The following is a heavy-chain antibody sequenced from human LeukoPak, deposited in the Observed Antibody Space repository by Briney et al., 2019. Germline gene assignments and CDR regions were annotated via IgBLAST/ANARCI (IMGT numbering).Heavy chain of an antibody. CDR3: ARDPNSSSWYYFDY. V-gene: IGHV1-8*01. Sequence: ASVKVSCKASGYTFTSYDINWVRQATGQGLEWMGWMNPNSGNTGYAQKFQGRVTMTRNTSISTAYMELSSLRSEDTAVYYCARDPNSSSWYYFDYWGQGTLVTVSS. CDR2: MNPNSGNT. J-gene: IGHJ4*02. D-gene: IGHD6-13*01. CDR1: GYTFTSYD.